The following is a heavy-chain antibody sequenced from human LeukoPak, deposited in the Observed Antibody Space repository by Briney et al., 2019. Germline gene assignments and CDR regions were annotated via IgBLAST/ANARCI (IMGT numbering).Heavy chain of an antibody. CDR3: VNQIRGSIS. D-gene: IGHD3-3*01. CDR2: ISSNGGST. V-gene: IGHV3-64D*06. J-gene: IGHJ5*02. Sequence: PGGSLRLSCAASGFTFSSLPMHWLRQAPGKGLEYVSRISSNGGSTFYADSVKGRFSISRDNSKNTLYLQMSSLRTEDTAVYHYVNQIRGSISWGQGTLVTVSS. CDR1: GFTFSSLP.